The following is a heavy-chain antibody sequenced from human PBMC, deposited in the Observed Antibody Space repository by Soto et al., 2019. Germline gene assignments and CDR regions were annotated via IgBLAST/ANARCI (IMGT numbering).Heavy chain of an antibody. CDR3: ARGKIVVVPALGSYYYYGMDV. CDR2: IIPIFGTA. V-gene: IGHV1-69*06. CDR1: GGTFSSYA. Sequence: QVQLVQSGAEVKKPGSSVKVSCKASGGTFSSYAISWVRQAPGQGLEWMGGIIPIFGTANHAQKFQGRVTITADKSTSTDYMELRSLRSEDTAVYSCARGKIVVVPALGSYYYYGMDVWGQGTTVTVSS. J-gene: IGHJ6*02. D-gene: IGHD2-2*01.